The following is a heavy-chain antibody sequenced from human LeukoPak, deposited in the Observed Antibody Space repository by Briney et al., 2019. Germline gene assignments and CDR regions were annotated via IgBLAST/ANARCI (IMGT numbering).Heavy chain of an antibody. D-gene: IGHD5-12*01. CDR1: GGSISSYY. V-gene: IGHV4-59*12. Sequence: PSETLSLTCTVSGGSISSYYWSWIRQPPGKGLEWIGYIYYSGSTNYNPSLKSRVTISVDTSKNQFSLKLSSVTAADTAVHYCARGRWLRSSFDYWGQGTLVTVSS. J-gene: IGHJ4*02. CDR2: IYYSGST. CDR3: ARGRWLRSSFDY.